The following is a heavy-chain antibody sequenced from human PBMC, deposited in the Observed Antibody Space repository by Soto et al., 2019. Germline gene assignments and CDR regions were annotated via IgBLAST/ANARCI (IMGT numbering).Heavy chain of an antibody. V-gene: IGHV1-69*12. D-gene: IGHD6-19*01. Sequence: QVQLVQSGAEVKKPGSSVKVSCKASGDTYSSYEINWVRQAPGLGLEWMGGIVPVYGTANYAQQFQGRVTLLAERSSRATYMELRYLRSEETADYCCAREAAPHSSGWHHWGQRTLVTVP. CDR2: IVPVYGTA. CDR3: AREAAPHSSGWHH. J-gene: IGHJ5*02. CDR1: GDTYSSYE.